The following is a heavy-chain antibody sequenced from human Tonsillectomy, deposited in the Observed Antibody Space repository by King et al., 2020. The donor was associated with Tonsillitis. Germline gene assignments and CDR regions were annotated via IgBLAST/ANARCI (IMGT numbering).Heavy chain of an antibody. CDR2: IYYSGST. Sequence: QLQESGPGLVTPSETLSLTCTVSGGSISAYYWSWIRQPPGRELEWIGNIYYSGSTNYNPSLKSRVTISVDTSKNQFSLKLTSVTAADTAVYYCAGDQYRSTWFYYWGQGALVTVSP. CDR3: AGDQYRSTWFYY. D-gene: IGHD2-21*01. CDR1: GGSISAYY. J-gene: IGHJ4*02. V-gene: IGHV4-59*08.